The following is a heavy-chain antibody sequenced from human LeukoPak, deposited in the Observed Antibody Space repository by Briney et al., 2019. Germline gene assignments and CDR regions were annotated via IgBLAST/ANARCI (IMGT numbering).Heavy chain of an antibody. D-gene: IGHD2-2*01. J-gene: IGHJ5*02. Sequence: SQTLSLTCSVSGGSISSGDYYWSWIRQPPGKGLEWIGYIYNSGSTFHYNPSLKSRVTISVDTSKNQFSLRLSSVTAADTAVYYCVSTNCSSSRCYGANWFDPWGQGTLVTVSS. CDR3: VSTNCSSSRCYGANWFDP. CDR1: GGSISSGDYY. CDR2: IYNSGST. V-gene: IGHV4-30-4*08.